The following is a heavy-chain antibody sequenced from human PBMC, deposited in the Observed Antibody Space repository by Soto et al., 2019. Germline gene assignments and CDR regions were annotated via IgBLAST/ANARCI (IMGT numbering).Heavy chain of an antibody. CDR3: AKDRGSWSIAALGY. Sequence: GGSLRLSCAASGFTFSSYAMSWVRQAPGKGLEWVSAISGSGGSTYYADSVKGRFTISRDNSKNTLYLQMNSMRAEDTAVYYCAKDRGSWSIAALGYWGQGTLVTVSS. CDR2: ISGSGGST. V-gene: IGHV3-23*01. CDR1: GFTFSSYA. J-gene: IGHJ4*02. D-gene: IGHD6-6*01.